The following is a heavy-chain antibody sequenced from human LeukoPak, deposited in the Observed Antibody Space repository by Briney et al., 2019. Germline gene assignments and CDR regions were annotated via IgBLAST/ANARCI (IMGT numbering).Heavy chain of an antibody. D-gene: IGHD1-26*01. J-gene: IGHJ3*02. V-gene: IGHV1-69*13. Sequence: ASVKVSCKASGDTFSSYAITWVRQAPGQGLEWMGGIIPIFDTSNYAQKFQGRVTFTSDDSTSTAYMELSSLRSEDTAVYYCARTDNSGSYFLIGAGGSDAFDIWGQGTMVTVSS. CDR3: ARTDNSGSYFLIGAGGSDAFDI. CDR2: IIPIFDTS. CDR1: GDTFSSYA.